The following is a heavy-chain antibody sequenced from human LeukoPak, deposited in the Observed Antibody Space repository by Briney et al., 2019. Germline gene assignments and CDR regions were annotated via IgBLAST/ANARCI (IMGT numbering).Heavy chain of an antibody. Sequence: EASVNVSFKASGYTFTVYYMHWVRQAPGQGLEGMGWINPNSGGTNYAQKFQGRVTMTRDTSISTAYMELSRLRSDDTAVYYCARVGLVGDLYDYWGQGTLVTVSS. CDR1: GYTFTVYY. CDR3: ARVGLVGDLYDY. D-gene: IGHD3-10*01. CDR2: INPNSGGT. V-gene: IGHV1-2*02. J-gene: IGHJ4*02.